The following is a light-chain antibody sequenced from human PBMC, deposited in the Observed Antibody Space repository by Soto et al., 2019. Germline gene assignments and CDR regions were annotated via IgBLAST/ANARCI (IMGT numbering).Light chain of an antibody. Sequence: EIVLTQSPGTLSLSPGERATLSCRASQSVSDSSLAWYQQNPGQAPRLLIYGASTRATGIPARFSGSGSGTEFTLTISSLQSEDFAVYYCQQYNNWPQTFGQGTKVDIK. J-gene: IGKJ1*01. V-gene: IGKV3D-15*01. CDR3: QQYNNWPQT. CDR2: GAS. CDR1: QSVSDSS.